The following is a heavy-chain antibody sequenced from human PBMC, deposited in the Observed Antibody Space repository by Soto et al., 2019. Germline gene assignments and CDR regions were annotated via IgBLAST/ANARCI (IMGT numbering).Heavy chain of an antibody. J-gene: IGHJ6*02. CDR2: INPSGGST. Sequence: ASVKVSCKASGYTFTSYYMHWVRQAPGQGLEWMGIINPSGGSTSYPQKFQGRVTMTRDTSTSTVYMELSSLRSEDTAVYYCARARSDYGMDVWGQGTTVTVSS. D-gene: IGHD3-3*01. V-gene: IGHV1-46*01. CDR3: ARARSDYGMDV. CDR1: GYTFTSYY.